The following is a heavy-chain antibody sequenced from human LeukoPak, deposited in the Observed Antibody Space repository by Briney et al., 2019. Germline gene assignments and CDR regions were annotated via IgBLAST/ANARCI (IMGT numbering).Heavy chain of an antibody. CDR1: GFTFSTYS. Sequence: GGSLRLSCAASGFTFSTYSMSWVRQAPGKGLEWVSSISSSSSYIHYADSVKGRFNVSRDYAKNTVYLQMNNLRAEDTAVYYCARGSVSSGSPADYWGQGTLVTVSS. J-gene: IGHJ4*02. CDR2: ISSSSSYI. V-gene: IGHV3-21*01. CDR3: ARGSVSSGSPADY. D-gene: IGHD1-26*01.